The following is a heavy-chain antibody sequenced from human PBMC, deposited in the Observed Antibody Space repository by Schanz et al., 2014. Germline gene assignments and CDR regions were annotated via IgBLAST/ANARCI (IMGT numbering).Heavy chain of an antibody. J-gene: IGHJ4*02. V-gene: IGHV1-3*01. D-gene: IGHD6-19*01. CDR2: INAGTGNT. CDR1: GYSFTPFP. Sequence: QVQLVQSWAEVKGPGAPVKVSCKASGYSFTPFPIHWVRQAPGQRLEWMGWINAGTGNTEYSQKFQGRVTITRDTLASTAYMELRSLRSDDTAVYYCARGGYSSGWYDRDIAHCDYWGQGTLVTVSS. CDR3: ARGGYSSGWYDRDIAHCDY.